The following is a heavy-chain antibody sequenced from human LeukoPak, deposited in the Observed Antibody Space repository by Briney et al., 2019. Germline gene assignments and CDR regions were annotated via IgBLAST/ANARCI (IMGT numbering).Heavy chain of an antibody. CDR1: GASISSSNSY. D-gene: IGHD5-12*01. CDR3: AGGGPMVATDY. Sequence: SETLSLTCTVSGASISSSNSYWGWIRQPPGKGLEWIGNISYSGRTYYNPSLKSRVTISVDTSKKRFSLKLSSVTAADTAVYYCAGGGPMVATDYWGQGTLVTVSS. CDR2: ISYSGRT. J-gene: IGHJ4*02. V-gene: IGHV4-39*07.